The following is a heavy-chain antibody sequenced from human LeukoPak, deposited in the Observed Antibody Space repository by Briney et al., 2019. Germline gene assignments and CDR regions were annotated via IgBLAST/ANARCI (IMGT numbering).Heavy chain of an antibody. V-gene: IGHV4-59*01. Sequence: PSETLSLTCTVSGGSISGYYWSWIRQPPGKGLEWIGYIYYSGSTNYNPSLKSRVTISVDTSKNQFSLKLSSVTAADTAVYYCAREPIRYYFDYWGQGTLVTVSS. J-gene: IGHJ4*02. CDR3: AREPIRYYFDY. CDR2: IYYSGST. CDR1: GGSISGYY.